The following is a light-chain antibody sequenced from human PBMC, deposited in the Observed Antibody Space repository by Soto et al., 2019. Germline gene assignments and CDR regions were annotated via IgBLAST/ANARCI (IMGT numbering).Light chain of an antibody. CDR3: GTWDSRLRVVV. V-gene: IGLV1-51*01. CDR2: ENN. J-gene: IGLJ2*01. CDR1: SSNIGNNY. Sequence: QSVLTQPPSVSAAPRQKVAISCSGSSSNIGNNYVSWYHRVPGSAPKLLIYENNERPSGIPDRFSGSKSGTSATLDITGLQTGDEGDYYCGTWDSRLRVVVFGGGTKLTVL.